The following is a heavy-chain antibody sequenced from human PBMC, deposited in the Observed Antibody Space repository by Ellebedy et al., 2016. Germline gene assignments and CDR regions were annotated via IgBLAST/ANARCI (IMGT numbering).Heavy chain of an antibody. V-gene: IGHV4-61*01. CDR3: ARGQRTSSREIDD. CDR1: GGSVSSGSYY. CDR2: IYYSGST. D-gene: IGHD6-13*01. J-gene: IGHJ4*02. Sequence: SETLSLTXTVSGGSVSSGSYYWSWIRQPPGKGLEWIGYIYYSGSTNYNPSLKSRVTISVDTSKNQFSLKLSSVTAADTAVYYCARGQRTSSREIDDWGQGTLVTVSS.